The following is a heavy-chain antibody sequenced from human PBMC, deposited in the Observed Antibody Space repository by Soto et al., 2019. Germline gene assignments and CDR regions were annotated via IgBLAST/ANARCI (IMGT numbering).Heavy chain of an antibody. CDR2: INPSGGST. D-gene: IGHD2-2*01. CDR1: GYTFTSYY. CDR3: GYQLTYYYGMDV. Sequence: QVQLVQSGAEVKKPGASVKVSCKASGYTFTSYYMHWVRQAPGQGLEWMGIINPSGGSTSYAQKFQGRVTMTRDTSTSTVYMELSSLRSEDTAVYYCGYQLTYYYGMDVWGQGTTVTVSS. J-gene: IGHJ6*02. V-gene: IGHV1-46*01.